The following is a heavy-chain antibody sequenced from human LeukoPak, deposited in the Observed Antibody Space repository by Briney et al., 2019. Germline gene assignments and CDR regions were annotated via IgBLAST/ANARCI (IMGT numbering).Heavy chain of an antibody. CDR2: IYSGGST. J-gene: IGHJ4*02. V-gene: IGHV3-66*04. D-gene: IGHD5-24*01. CDR3: AKPAWDGYNQPASDY. Sequence: PGGSLRLSCAASGFTVSSNYMNWVRQAPGKGLEWVSVIYSGGSTYYADSVKGRFTISRDNSKNTLYLQMNSLRAEDTAVYYCAKPAWDGYNQPASDYWGQGTLVTVSS. CDR1: GFTVSSNY.